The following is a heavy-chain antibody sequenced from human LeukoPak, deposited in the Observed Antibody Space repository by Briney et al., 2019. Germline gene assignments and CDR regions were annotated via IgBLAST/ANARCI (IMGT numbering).Heavy chain of an antibody. D-gene: IGHD3-22*01. J-gene: IGHJ4*02. Sequence: PSETLSLTCTVSGGSISSYYWSWIRQPAGKGLEWIGRIHTSGSTNYKSSHKSRVTMSVDTSKNQFSLKLSSVSAADTAVYYCARDQYYYDSSGYYRFDYWGQGTLVTVSS. CDR1: GGSISSYY. CDR3: ARDQYYYDSSGYYRFDY. V-gene: IGHV4-4*07. CDR2: IHTSGST.